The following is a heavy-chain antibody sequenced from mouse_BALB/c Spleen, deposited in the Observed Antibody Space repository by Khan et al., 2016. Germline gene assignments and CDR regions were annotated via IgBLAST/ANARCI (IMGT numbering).Heavy chain of an antibody. CDR3: ARDPGAMDY. J-gene: IGHJ4*01. V-gene: IGHV3-2*02. Sequence: EVQLVESGPGLVKPSQSLSLTCTVTGYSITSDYAWNWIRQFPGNKLEWMGYISYSGSTSYNPSLKSRISITRDTSKNQFFLQLNSVTTEDTATYYCARDPGAMDYWGQGTSVTVSS. CDR1: GYSITSDYA. CDR2: ISYSGST.